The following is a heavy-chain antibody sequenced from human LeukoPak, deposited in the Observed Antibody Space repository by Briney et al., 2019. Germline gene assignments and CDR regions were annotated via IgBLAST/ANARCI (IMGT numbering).Heavy chain of an antibody. CDR3: ARGYSSSSVGYYYYYYMDV. Sequence: ASVKVSCKASGYTFTSYYMHWVRQAPGQGLEWMGIINPSGGSTSYAQKFQGRVTMTRDMSTSTVYMELSSMRSEDTAVYYCARGYSSSSVGYYYYYYMDVWGKGTTVTVSS. D-gene: IGHD6-6*01. V-gene: IGHV1-46*01. J-gene: IGHJ6*03. CDR1: GYTFTSYY. CDR2: INPSGGST.